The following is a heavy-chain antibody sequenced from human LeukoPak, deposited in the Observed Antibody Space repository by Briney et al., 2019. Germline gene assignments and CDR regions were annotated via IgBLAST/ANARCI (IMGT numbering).Heavy chain of an antibody. J-gene: IGHJ6*02. CDR1: GYTFTSYD. Sequence: ASVKVSCKASGYTFTSYDINWVRQATGQGLEWMGWMNPNSGNTGYAQKFQGRVTMTRNTSISTAYMELSSLRSEDTAVYYCATTSIVVVTADFYYYYGMDVWGQGTTVTVSS. CDR3: ATTSIVVVTADFYYYYGMDV. CDR2: MNPNSGNT. D-gene: IGHD2-21*02. V-gene: IGHV1-8*01.